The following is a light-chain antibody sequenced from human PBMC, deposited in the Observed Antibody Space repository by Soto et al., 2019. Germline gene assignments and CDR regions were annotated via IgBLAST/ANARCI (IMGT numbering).Light chain of an antibody. V-gene: IGLV1-40*01. Sequence: QLVLTQPPSVSGAPGQRVTISCTGSSSNIGAGYDVHWYQQLPGTAPKLLIYGNSNRPSGVPDRFSGSKSGTPASLAITGLQAEDEADYYCQSYDSSFVVFGGGTKLTVL. CDR1: SSNIGAGYD. CDR2: GNS. CDR3: QSYDSSFVV. J-gene: IGLJ2*01.